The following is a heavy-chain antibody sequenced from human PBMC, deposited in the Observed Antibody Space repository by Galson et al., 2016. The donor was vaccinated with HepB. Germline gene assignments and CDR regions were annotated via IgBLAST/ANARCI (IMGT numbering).Heavy chain of an antibody. D-gene: IGHD2-21*01. J-gene: IGHJ4*02. V-gene: IGHV3-9*01. CDR1: GFTFDGYS. CDR3: AKDIALTFGPYYFDF. CDR2: IRWNSDFI. Sequence: SLRLSCAASGFTFDGYSMHWVRQAPGKGLEWVSAIRWNSDFIAYADSVKGRFTISRDNTKNSLYLQMDSLRTEDTAFYYCAKDIALTFGPYYFDFWGQGTLVTVSS.